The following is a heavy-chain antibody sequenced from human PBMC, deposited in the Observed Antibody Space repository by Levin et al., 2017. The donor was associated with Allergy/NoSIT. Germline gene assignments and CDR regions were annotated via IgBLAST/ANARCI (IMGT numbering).Heavy chain of an antibody. J-gene: IGHJ1*01. Sequence: LSLTCAASGFRFPTHGMHWVRQAPGKGLEWVAVIWDDGSNQYYVDSVKGRFTISRDNSRNTLYLQMNSLRAEDTAMYFCARDAFGSGSCQMQHWGQGTLVTVSA. CDR2: IWDDGSNQ. D-gene: IGHD3-10*01. CDR1: GFRFPTHG. CDR3: ARDAFGSGSCQMQH. V-gene: IGHV3-33*01.